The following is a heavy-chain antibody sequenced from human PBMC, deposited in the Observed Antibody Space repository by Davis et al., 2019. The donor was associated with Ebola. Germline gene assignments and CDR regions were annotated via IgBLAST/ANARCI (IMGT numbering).Heavy chain of an antibody. D-gene: IGHD2-15*01. CDR3: AREGYCSGGSCYYFDY. CDR2: INSDGSST. V-gene: IGHV3-74*01. CDR1: GFTFSSYW. Sequence: HTRGSLRLSCAASGFTFSSYWMHWVRQAPGKGLVWVSRINSDGSSTSYADSVKGRFTISRDNAKNTLYLQMNSLRAEDTAVYYCAREGYCSGGSCYYFDYWGQGTLVTVSS. J-gene: IGHJ4*02.